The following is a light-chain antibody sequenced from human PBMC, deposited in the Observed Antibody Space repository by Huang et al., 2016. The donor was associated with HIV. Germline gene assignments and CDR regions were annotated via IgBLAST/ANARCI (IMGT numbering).Light chain of an antibody. Sequence: EIVMTQSPATLSVSPGETVALSCRASQSLSDNLVWYQHKPGHTPRLLIYATSIRAAGVPGRFSGSGSGSVFTLTISSLLSEDSAVYYCQHYNDWPRTFGQGTKLEIK. CDR2: ATS. CDR3: QHYNDWPRT. V-gene: IGKV3D-15*01. J-gene: IGKJ2*01. CDR1: QSLSDN.